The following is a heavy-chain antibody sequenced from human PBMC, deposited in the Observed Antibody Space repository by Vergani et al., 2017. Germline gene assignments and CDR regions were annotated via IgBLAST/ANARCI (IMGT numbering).Heavy chain of an antibody. CDR1: GFTFVNSD. Sequence: EVQLLQIGGGWAQPGESLRLSCSASGFTFVNSDLSWGRQAPGKGLAWVATISGSGRSTYFADSVKGRFSISRDNSKSTLHLQMNSLRTEDTANYYCRGEMDVWGKG. CDR2: ISGSGRST. CDR3: RGEMDV. V-gene: IGHV3-23*01. J-gene: IGHJ6*03.